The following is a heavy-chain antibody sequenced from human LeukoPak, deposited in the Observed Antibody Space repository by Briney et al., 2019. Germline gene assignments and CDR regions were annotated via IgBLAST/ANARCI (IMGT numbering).Heavy chain of an antibody. D-gene: IGHD2-8*01. CDR3: ARVSVLMVYAPEGWFDP. Sequence: SETLSLTCTVSGGSISSYYWSWIRQPPGKGLEWIGYIYYSGSTNYNPSLKSRVTISVDTSKNQFSLKLSSVTAADTAVYYCARVSVLMVYAPEGWFDPWGQGTLVTVSS. V-gene: IGHV4-59*01. J-gene: IGHJ5*02. CDR2: IYYSGST. CDR1: GGSISSYY.